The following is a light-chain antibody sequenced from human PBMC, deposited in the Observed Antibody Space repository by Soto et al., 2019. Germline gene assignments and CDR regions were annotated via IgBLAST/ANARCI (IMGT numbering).Light chain of an antibody. Sequence: QSALTQPASVSGSPGQSITISCTGTSSDVGGYNYVSWYQQHPGKAPKLMIYEVSNRPSRVSNRFSGSKSGNTASLTISGLKAEDEADYYCSSYTSSSTLGVFGTGTKVTVL. CDR2: EVS. J-gene: IGLJ1*01. V-gene: IGLV2-14*01. CDR3: SSYTSSSTLGV. CDR1: SSDVGGYNY.